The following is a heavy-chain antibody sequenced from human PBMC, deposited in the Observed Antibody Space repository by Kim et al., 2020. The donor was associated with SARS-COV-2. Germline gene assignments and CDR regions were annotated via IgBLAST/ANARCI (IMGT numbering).Heavy chain of an antibody. V-gene: IGHV5-51*01. CDR2: IYPGDSDT. CDR1: GYSFTSYW. Sequence: GESLKISCKGSGYSFTSYWIGWVRQMPGKGLEWMGIIYPGDSDTRYSPSFQGQVTISADKSISTAYLQWSSLKASDTAMYYCARHGPIVGATMAAFDIWGQGTMVTVSS. CDR3: ARHGPIVGATMAAFDI. J-gene: IGHJ3*02. D-gene: IGHD1-26*01.